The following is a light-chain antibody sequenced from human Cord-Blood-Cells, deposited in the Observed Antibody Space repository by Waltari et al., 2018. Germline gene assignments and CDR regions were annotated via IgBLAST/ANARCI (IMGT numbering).Light chain of an antibody. V-gene: IGKV1-33*01. J-gene: IGKJ2*01. CDR1: QDISNY. CDR2: DAS. Sequence: DIQMTQSPSSLSASVGDRVTIPCHASQDISNYLNWYQQKPGKAPKLLIYDASNLETGVPSRFSGSGSGTDFTFTISSLQPEDIATYYCQQYDNLPYTFGQGTKLEIK. CDR3: QQYDNLPYT.